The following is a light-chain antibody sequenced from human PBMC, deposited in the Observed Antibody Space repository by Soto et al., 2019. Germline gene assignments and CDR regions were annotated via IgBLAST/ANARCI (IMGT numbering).Light chain of an antibody. CDR3: QQYDNWPPFT. CDR2: GAS. Sequence: EIVMTQSPATLSVSPGERATLSCRASQSVGSHLAWYQQRPGQAPRLLIYGASYRATGIPARFSGSGSRTDFTLTISSLQSEDFAVYYCQQYDNWPPFTFGPGTKVDIK. J-gene: IGKJ3*01. CDR1: QSVGSH. V-gene: IGKV3-15*01.